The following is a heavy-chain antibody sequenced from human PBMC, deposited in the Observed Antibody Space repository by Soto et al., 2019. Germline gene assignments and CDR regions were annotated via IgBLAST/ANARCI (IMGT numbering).Heavy chain of an antibody. Sequence: VQLVQSGAEVRKPGASVKVSCKASGYTFSSYGISWVRQAPGKGLEWMGWISAGKGDTNYAQKFQGRVSMTTDTSTSTAYMELRSLTSEDTGLYYCAREGGDGYGWEGYWFLYLWGRGTLVTVSS. J-gene: IGHJ2*01. D-gene: IGHD5-12*01. CDR3: AREGGDGYGWEGYWFLYL. CDR2: ISAGKGDT. V-gene: IGHV1-18*04. CDR1: GYTFSSYG.